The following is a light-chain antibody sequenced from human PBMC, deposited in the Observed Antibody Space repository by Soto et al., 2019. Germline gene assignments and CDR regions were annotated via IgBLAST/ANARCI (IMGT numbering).Light chain of an antibody. CDR1: QTISSW. V-gene: IGKV1-5*03. Sequence: DIQMAQSPSRPCRSFGDRSNLPFRASQTISSWLAWYQQKPGKAPKLLIYKASTLKSGVPSRFSGSGSGTEFTLTISSLQPDDFATYYCQNYNSYSEAFGQGITVDIK. CDR3: QNYNSYSEA. J-gene: IGKJ1*01. CDR2: KAS.